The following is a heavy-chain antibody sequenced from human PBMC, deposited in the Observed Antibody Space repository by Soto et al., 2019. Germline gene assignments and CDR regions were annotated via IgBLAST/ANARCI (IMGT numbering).Heavy chain of an antibody. D-gene: IGHD3-22*01. CDR3: ARSDSSDFYLPF. Sequence: SVKVSCKASGGTFSTHIINWVRQAPGQGLEWMGGIIPLFGTASYAQKFRDRVSITADGSTYTAYMELSSLRSEDTAVYYCARSDSSDFYLPFWGQGTLVTVSS. V-gene: IGHV1-69*13. CDR1: GGTFSTHI. CDR2: IIPLFGTA. J-gene: IGHJ4*02.